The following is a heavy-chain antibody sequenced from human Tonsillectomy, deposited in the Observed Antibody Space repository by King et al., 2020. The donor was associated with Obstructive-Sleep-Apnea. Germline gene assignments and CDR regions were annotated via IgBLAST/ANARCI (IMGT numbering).Heavy chain of an antibody. Sequence: GQLVQSGAEVKKPGESLKIDCKGSGYSLATYLIGWVRWMPGKCLYWMGVIDPADSDTSYSPSFQGQVTISAYRSIRTAYLQWSSLKAADTAMYDCARHLISGSRPRFDLWGQGTLVTVSA. V-gene: IGHV5-51*01. CDR3: ARHLISGSRPRFDL. CDR2: IDPADSDT. J-gene: IGHJ4*02. D-gene: IGHD3-10*01. CDR1: GYSLATYL.